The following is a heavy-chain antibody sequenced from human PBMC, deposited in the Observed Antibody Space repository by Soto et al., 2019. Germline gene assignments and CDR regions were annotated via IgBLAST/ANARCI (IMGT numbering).Heavy chain of an antibody. CDR2: INTDGLS. CDR3: ARVPVAVAATEDYYGLDV. J-gene: IGHJ6*02. V-gene: IGHV4-4*07. Sequence: PSATLSLTCSVSGVSITSYDCSWIRQSAGGGLEWMGRINTDGLSTYSPSFKSRLTMSLDTSKNQVSLRLISVTAADTAVYFCARVPVAVAATEDYYGLDVWGQGTTVTVS. D-gene: IGHD2-15*01. CDR1: GVSITSYD.